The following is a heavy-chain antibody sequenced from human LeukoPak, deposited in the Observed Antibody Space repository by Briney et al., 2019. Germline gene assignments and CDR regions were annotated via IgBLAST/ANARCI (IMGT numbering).Heavy chain of an antibody. J-gene: IGHJ6*02. Sequence: SETLSLTCAVYGGSFSGYYWTWIRQPPGKGLEWIGEINHTGSTNYNPSLKSRVTISVDTSRNQFSLKLSSVTAADTAVYYCARNYYYGMDVWGQGTTVTVSS. CDR1: GGSFSGYY. V-gene: IGHV4-34*01. CDR2: INHTGST. CDR3: ARNYYYGMDV.